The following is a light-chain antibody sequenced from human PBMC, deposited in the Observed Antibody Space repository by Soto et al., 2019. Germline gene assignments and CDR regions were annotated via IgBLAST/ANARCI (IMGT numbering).Light chain of an antibody. V-gene: IGKV3-20*01. CDR1: QSVGSN. Sequence: IVMTQSPATLSLSPGERATLSCRASQSVGSNLAWYQQKPGQAPRLLIYAASTRATGIPDRFSGSGSGTDFTLTISRLEPEDFAVYYCQQYGSSPKTFGQGTKVDIK. CDR2: AAS. J-gene: IGKJ1*01. CDR3: QQYGSSPKT.